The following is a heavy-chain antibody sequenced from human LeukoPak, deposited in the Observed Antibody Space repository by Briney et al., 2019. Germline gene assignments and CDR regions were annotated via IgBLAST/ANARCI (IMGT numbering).Heavy chain of an antibody. J-gene: IGHJ1*01. D-gene: IGHD6-6*01. V-gene: IGHV4-39*01. CDR2: IYYSGST. CDR1: GGSISSSSYS. Sequence: PSETLSLTCTVSGGSISSSSYSWGGIRHPPGKGLEWIGSIYYSGSTYYNPSLKSRVTISVDTSKNQFSLKLSSVTAADTAVYYCARPRGSSNAEYFQHWGQGTLVTVSS. CDR3: ARPRGSSNAEYFQH.